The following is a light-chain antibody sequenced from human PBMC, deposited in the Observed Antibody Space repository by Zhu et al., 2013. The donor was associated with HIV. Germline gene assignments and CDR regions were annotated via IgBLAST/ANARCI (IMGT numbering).Light chain of an antibody. J-gene: IGKJ1*01. CDR2: DAS. CDR3: QQRSNWPPTWT. Sequence: EIVLTQSPAILPLPPGGRATLSCRASQSVSSYLAWYQQKPGQAPRLLIYDASNRATGIPARFSGSGSGTDFTLTISSLEPEDFAVYYCQQRSNWPPTWTFGQGTKVEIK. V-gene: IGKV3-11*01. CDR1: QSVSSY.